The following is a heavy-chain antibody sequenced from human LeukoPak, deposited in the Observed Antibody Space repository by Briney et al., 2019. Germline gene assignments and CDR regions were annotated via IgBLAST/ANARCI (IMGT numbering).Heavy chain of an antibody. CDR1: GGSISPYY. D-gene: IGHD2-2*01. V-gene: IGHV4-59*08. Sequence: SETLSLTCTVSGGSISPYYWSWIRQPPGKGLEWIGYIYYSGSTNYNPPLKSRVTISVDTSKNQFSLKLSSVTAADTAVYYCARRVVQGRVDYWGQGTLVTVSS. CDR2: IYYSGST. J-gene: IGHJ4*02. CDR3: ARRVVQGRVDY.